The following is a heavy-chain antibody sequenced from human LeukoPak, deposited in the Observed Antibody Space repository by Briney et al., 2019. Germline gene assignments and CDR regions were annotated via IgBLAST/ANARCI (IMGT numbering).Heavy chain of an antibody. Sequence: GGSLRLSCAASGFTFSNAWMSWVRQAPGKGLEWVGRIKSKTDGGTTDYAAPVKGRFTISRDDSKNTLYLQMNSLKTEDTAVYYCTTLTSVGVPLFDPWGQGTLVTVSS. CDR2: IKSKTDGGTT. V-gene: IGHV3-15*01. D-gene: IGHD1-26*01. J-gene: IGHJ5*02. CDR1: GFTFSNAW. CDR3: TTLTSVGVPLFDP.